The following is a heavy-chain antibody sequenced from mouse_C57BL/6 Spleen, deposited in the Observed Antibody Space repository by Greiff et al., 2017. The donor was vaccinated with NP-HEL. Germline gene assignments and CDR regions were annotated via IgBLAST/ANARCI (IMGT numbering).Heavy chain of an antibody. CDR3: ARGTGVAVDY. V-gene: IGHV7-3*01. J-gene: IGHJ4*01. CDR1: GFTFTDYY. Sequence: DVKLVESGGGLVQPGGSLSLSCAASGFTFTDYYMSWVRQPPGKALEWLGFIRNKANGYTTEYSASVKGRFTISRANSQSILYLQKNALRAEDSATYYCARGTGVAVDYWGQGTSVTVSA. D-gene: IGHD3-3*01. CDR2: IRNKANGYTT.